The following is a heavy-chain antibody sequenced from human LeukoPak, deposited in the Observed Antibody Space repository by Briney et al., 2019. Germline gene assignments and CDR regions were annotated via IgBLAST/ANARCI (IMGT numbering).Heavy chain of an antibody. CDR3: AKDGFDILTGYYFDY. V-gene: IGHV3-23*01. CDR2: ISVSGGST. CDR1: GFTFSTYA. Sequence: PRGSLRLSRAAPGFTFSTYAMSCVPHAPRKGREWVSAISVSGGSTYYADPVKGRFTISRDNSKNTRYLQMNSLRAEDTAVYYCAKDGFDILTGYYFDYWCQGTLVTVSS. J-gene: IGHJ4*02. D-gene: IGHD3-9*01.